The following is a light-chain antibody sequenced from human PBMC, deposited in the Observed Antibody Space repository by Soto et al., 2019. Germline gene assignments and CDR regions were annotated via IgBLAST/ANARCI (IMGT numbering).Light chain of an antibody. Sequence: QSALTQPASVSGSPGQSITISCTGTSSDVGSYNLVSWYQQHPGKAPKLMIYEVSKRPSGVSNRFSGSKSGNTASLTISGLQAEDEADYYCCSYARGLYVFGTGTKLTVL. J-gene: IGLJ1*01. V-gene: IGLV2-23*02. CDR1: SSDVGSYNL. CDR2: EVS. CDR3: CSYARGLYV.